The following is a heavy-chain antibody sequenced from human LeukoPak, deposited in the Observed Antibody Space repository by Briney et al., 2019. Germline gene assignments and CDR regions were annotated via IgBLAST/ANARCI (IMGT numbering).Heavy chain of an antibody. CDR3: ARDRGYNWNENGMDV. Sequence: ASVKVSCKASGYTFTRYYMHWVRQAPGQGLEWMGWINPNSGCTNYAQKFQGRVTMTRDTSISTAYMELSRLRSDDTAVYYCARDRGYNWNENGMDVWGQGTTVTVSS. CDR2: INPNSGCT. CDR1: GYTFTRYY. V-gene: IGHV1-2*02. J-gene: IGHJ6*02. D-gene: IGHD1-1*01.